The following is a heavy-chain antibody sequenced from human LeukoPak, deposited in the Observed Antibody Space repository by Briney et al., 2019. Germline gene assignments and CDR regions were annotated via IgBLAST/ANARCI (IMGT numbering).Heavy chain of an antibody. CDR3: TRDPDYGDPD. CDR1: GFSFSDHY. Sequence: SGGSLRPSCTASGFSFSDHYMTWMRQAPGKGLEWISYITSSGGSTDYADSVKGRFIISRDNAMNSLFLQMSSLRVDDTAVYYCTRDPDYGDPDWGQGTLVTVSS. J-gene: IGHJ4*02. D-gene: IGHD2-21*01. CDR2: ITSSGGST. V-gene: IGHV3-11*01.